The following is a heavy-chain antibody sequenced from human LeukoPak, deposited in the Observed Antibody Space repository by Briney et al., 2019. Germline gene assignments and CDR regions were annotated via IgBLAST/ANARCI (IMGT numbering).Heavy chain of an antibody. CDR1: DGSFSSHY. CDR2: ISYIGST. CDR3: ARDLVTVTKGFDI. D-gene: IGHD4-17*01. V-gene: IGHV4-59*11. Sequence: KPSETLSLTCAVSDGSFSSHYWTWIRQPPGKGLECIGYISYIGSTNYNPSLKSRVTISIDTSKNQFSLKLTSVTAADTAVYYCARDLVTVTKGFDIWGQGTMVSVSS. J-gene: IGHJ3*02.